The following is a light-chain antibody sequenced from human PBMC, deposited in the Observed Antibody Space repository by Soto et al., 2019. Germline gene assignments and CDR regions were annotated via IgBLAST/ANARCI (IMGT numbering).Light chain of an antibody. Sequence: EIVMTQSPATLSVSPGGRATLSCRASQSISGTLAWYQQKPGQAPRLLIYGASNRATDIPDRFSGRGSGTDFTLTISRLEPEDFAVYYCQQYGSSPPSSTFGQGTRLEN. J-gene: IGKJ5*01. CDR1: QSISGT. CDR3: QQYGSSPPSST. CDR2: GAS. V-gene: IGKV3-20*01.